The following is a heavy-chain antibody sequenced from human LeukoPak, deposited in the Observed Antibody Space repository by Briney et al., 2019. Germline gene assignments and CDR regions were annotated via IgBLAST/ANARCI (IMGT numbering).Heavy chain of an antibody. D-gene: IGHD3-9*01. Sequence: GGSLRLSCAASGFTFSSYSMNWVRQAPGKGLEWVSSISSSTTYIYYADSVKGRFTISRDNAKNSLYLQMNSLRAGDTAVYYCARVDPSDYDILTGYGDYWGQGTLVTVSS. CDR3: ARVDPSDYDILTGYGDY. CDR1: GFTFSSYS. V-gene: IGHV3-21*01. CDR2: ISSSTTYI. J-gene: IGHJ4*02.